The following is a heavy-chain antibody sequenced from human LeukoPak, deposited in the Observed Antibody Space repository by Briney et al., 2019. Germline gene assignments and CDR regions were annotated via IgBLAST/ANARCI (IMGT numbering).Heavy chain of an antibody. CDR2: ISSSSSTI. CDR3: ARDRR. J-gene: IGHJ4*02. Sequence: GGALTLSCAASGFTFSSYSMNWVRQAPAKGLEWVSYISSSSSTIYYTHSLKGRFTISRDNAKNALYLQTNSLRDEDRAVYYCARDRRWGQGTLVTVSS. CDR1: GFTFSSYS. V-gene: IGHV3-48*02.